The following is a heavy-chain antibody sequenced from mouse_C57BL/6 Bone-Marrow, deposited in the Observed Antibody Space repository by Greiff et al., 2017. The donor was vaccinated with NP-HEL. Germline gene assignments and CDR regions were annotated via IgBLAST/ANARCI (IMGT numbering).Heavy chain of an antibody. CDR2: INYDGSST. D-gene: IGHD1-1*01. J-gene: IGHJ2*01. CDR1: GFTFSDYY. V-gene: IGHV5-16*01. Sequence: EVKLMESEGGLVQPGSSMKLSCTASGFTFSDYYMAWVRQVPEKGLEWVANINYDGSSTYYLDSLKSRFIISRDNAKNILYLQMSRLKSEDTATYYCARGGGYYYGSSFYFDYWGQGTTLTVSS. CDR3: ARGGGYYYGSSFYFDY.